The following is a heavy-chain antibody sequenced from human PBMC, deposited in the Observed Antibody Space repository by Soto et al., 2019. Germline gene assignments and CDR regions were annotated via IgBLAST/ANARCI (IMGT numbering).Heavy chain of an antibody. CDR3: AKDSGYDILTGYYRPAALSGSYYYMDV. Sequence: EVQLLESGGGLVQPGGSLRLSCAASGFTFSSYAMSWVRQAPGKGLEWVSAISGSGGSTYYADSVKGRFTISTDNSKNTLYLQMNSLRAEDTAVYYCAKDSGYDILTGYYRPAALSGSYYYMDVWGKRTTVTVSS. CDR1: GFTFSSYA. CDR2: ISGSGGST. J-gene: IGHJ6*03. V-gene: IGHV3-23*01. D-gene: IGHD3-9*01.